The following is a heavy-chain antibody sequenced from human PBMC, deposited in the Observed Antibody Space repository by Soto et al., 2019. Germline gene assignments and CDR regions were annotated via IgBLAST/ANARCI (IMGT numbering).Heavy chain of an antibody. J-gene: IGHJ4*02. CDR2: LYPGDSDT. Sequence: RESLEISCKGSGFRITSHWIGWGRQMAGKGLEWMGILYPGDSDTRYSPSFQGQVTIPADQSISTAYLQWSRLKASDTAMYYCARHGKMATSSDFGYWGQGTLVTVSS. CDR1: GFRITSHW. D-gene: IGHD5-12*01. CDR3: ARHGKMATSSDFGY. V-gene: IGHV5-51*01.